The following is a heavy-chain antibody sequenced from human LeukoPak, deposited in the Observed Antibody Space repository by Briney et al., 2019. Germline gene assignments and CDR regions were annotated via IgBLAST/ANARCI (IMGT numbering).Heavy chain of an antibody. CDR3: TRGWDYDILTGSDY. J-gene: IGHJ4*02. Sequence: PGGSLRLSCAASGFTFSSYSMNWLRQAPGKGLEWVSFISSSSTYIYYADSVKGRFTISRDNAKNSLYLQMNSLRAEDTAVYYCTRGWDYDILTGSDYWGQGTLVTVSS. CDR1: GFTFSSYS. CDR2: ISSSSTYI. D-gene: IGHD3-9*01. V-gene: IGHV3-21*01.